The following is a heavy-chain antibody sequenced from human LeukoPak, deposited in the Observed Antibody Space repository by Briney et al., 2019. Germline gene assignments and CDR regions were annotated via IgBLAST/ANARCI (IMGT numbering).Heavy chain of an antibody. J-gene: IGHJ3*02. Sequence: NPSQTLSLTCTVSGGSISSGDYYWSWIRQPPGKGLEWIGYIYYSGSTYYNPSLKSRVTISVGTSKNQFSLKLSSVTAADTAVYYCARVPYMITFGGVIVQNAFDIWGQGTMVTVSS. CDR3: ARVPYMITFGGVIVQNAFDI. D-gene: IGHD3-16*02. V-gene: IGHV4-30-4*01. CDR2: IYYSGST. CDR1: GGSISSGDYY.